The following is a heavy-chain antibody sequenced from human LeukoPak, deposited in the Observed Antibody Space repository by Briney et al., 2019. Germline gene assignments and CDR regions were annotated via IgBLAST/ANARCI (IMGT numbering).Heavy chain of an antibody. CDR1: GGSISSYY. J-gene: IGHJ6*02. Sequence: SETLSLTCSVSGGSISSYYWSWIRQPPGKGLEWIGYIYYSGSTNYNPSLKSRVTISVDTSKNQFSLKPSSVAAADTAVYYCARHPDYYYYYGMDVWGQGTTVTVSS. V-gene: IGHV4-59*08. CDR3: ARHPDYYYYYGMDV. CDR2: IYYSGST.